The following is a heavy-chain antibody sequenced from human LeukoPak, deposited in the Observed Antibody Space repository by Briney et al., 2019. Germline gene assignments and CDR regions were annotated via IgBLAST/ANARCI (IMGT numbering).Heavy chain of an antibody. D-gene: IGHD3-10*01. J-gene: IGHJ4*02. CDR3: AKGIEGSGSYYNSYFDY. V-gene: IGHV3-9*01. CDR2: LSWNSGSI. CDR1: GFTFDDYA. Sequence: GGSLRLSCAASGFTFDDYAMHWVRQAPGKGLEWVSSLSWNSGSIGYADSVKGRFTISRDNAKNSLYLQMNSLRDEDTALYYCAKGIEGSGSYYNSYFDYWGQGTLVTVSS.